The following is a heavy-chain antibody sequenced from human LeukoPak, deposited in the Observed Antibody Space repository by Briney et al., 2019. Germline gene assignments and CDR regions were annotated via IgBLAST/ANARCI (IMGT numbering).Heavy chain of an antibody. CDR3: AKRGGTESFYYYYYMDV. CDR2: ISSSGDTM. J-gene: IGHJ6*03. V-gene: IGHV3-11*01. D-gene: IGHD2-15*01. Sequence: PGGSLRLSCAASGFTFSDHYMSWIRQAPGKGLEWVSHISSSGDTMYYADSVKGRLTISRDNSKNTLYLQMNRLRAEDTAEYCCAKRGGTESFYYYYYMDVWGKGTTVTVSS. CDR1: GFTFSDHY.